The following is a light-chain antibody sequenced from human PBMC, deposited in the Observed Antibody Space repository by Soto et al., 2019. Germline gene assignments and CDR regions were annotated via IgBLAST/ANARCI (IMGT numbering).Light chain of an antibody. J-gene: IGKJ3*01. CDR1: QGISRY. V-gene: IGKV1-27*01. Sequence: DIQMTQSPSTLSVSVGDRATLSCRASQGISRYLAWYQQKPGKAPRLLIYAASRLQSGVSFRFTGSGSGTDFTLTISSLQPEDFASYYCQNYNWTPVTFGPGTKVDIK. CDR3: QNYNWTPVT. CDR2: AAS.